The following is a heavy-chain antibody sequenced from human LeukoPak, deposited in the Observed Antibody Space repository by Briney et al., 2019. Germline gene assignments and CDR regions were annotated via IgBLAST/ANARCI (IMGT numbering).Heavy chain of an antibody. D-gene: IGHD1-26*01. CDR3: AKGLGGSKVGATL. J-gene: IGHJ4*02. Sequence: GGSLRLSCAGSGFTFSSYSMNWVRQAPGKGLEWVAVISYDGSNKYYADSVKGRFTISRDNSKNTLYLQMNSLRAEDTAVYYCAKGLGGSKVGATLWGQGTLVTVSS. V-gene: IGHV3-30*18. CDR1: GFTFSSYS. CDR2: ISYDGSNK.